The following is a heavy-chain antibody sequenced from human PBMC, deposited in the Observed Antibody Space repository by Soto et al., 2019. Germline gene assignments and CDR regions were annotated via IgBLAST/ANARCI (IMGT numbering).Heavy chain of an antibody. D-gene: IGHD2-8*02. CDR1: GGTFNNYA. CDR2: IIPISGTT. J-gene: IGHJ4*02. V-gene: IGHV1-69*06. Sequence: QVQLVQSGAEVKRPESSMKVSCKPSGGTFNNYAINWVRQSPGQGLEWMGAIIPISGTTKYAQKFQGRGTTPADKSTSSFYMDLSSLRSEDSAVYYCARWGGLSCSGAVCFKKPFDYWGQGTLVTVSS. CDR3: ARWGGLSCSGAVCFKKPFDY.